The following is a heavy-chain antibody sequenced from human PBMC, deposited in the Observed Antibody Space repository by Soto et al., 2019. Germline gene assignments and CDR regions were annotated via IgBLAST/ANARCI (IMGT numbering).Heavy chain of an antibody. D-gene: IGHD7-27*01. J-gene: IGHJ4*02. Sequence: QVQLQESGPGLVKPSQTLSLTCTVSGGSISSGGYYWSCIRQHPGKGLEWIGYIYYNGDTYYNPSLKSRVCISIDTSKNQFPLRLTAVRAADTAVYYCARSHRDNWGSPDYFDYWGQGTLVAVSS. CDR1: GGSISSGGYY. CDR3: ARSHRDNWGSPDYFDY. V-gene: IGHV4-31*03. CDR2: IYYNGDT.